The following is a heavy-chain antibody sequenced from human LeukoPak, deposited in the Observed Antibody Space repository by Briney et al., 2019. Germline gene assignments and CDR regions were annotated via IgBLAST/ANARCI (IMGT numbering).Heavy chain of an antibody. Sequence: SETLSLTCAVSGGSISSGGYSWSWIRQPPGKGLEWIGYIYHSGSTYDNPSLKRRVTISVDRSKNQCSLKLSSVTAADTAVYYCASLWNPRYPPEDCWGQGTLVTVSS. CDR3: ASLWNPRYPPEDC. CDR1: GGSISSGGYS. J-gene: IGHJ4*02. D-gene: IGHD1-1*01. CDR2: IYHSGST. V-gene: IGHV4-30-2*01.